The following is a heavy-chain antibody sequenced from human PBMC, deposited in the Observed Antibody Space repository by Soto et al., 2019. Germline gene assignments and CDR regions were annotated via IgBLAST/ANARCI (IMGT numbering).Heavy chain of an antibody. CDR1: GYSFTSYW. Sequence: GESLKISCKGSGYSFTSYWIGWVRQMPGKGLEWMGIIYPGDSDTRYSPSFQGQVTISADKSISTAYLQWSSLKASDTAMYYCERKLELKEYYYYGMDVWGQGTTVTVSS. V-gene: IGHV5-51*01. J-gene: IGHJ6*02. D-gene: IGHD1-7*01. CDR3: ERKLELKEYYYYGMDV. CDR2: IYPGDSDT.